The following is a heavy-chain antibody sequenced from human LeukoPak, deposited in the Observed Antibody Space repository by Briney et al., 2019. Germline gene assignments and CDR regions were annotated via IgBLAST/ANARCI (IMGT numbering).Heavy chain of an antibody. Sequence: GASVKVSCKASGYIFTGYYMHWVREAPGQGLEWMGWINPNSGDPNYAQKFQGRVTMTRDTSISTAYMELSRLRSDDTAMYYCARDLVHAFDIWGLGTMVTVSS. CDR2: INPNSGDP. CDR3: ARDLVHAFDI. J-gene: IGHJ3*02. CDR1: GYIFTGYY. V-gene: IGHV1-2*02.